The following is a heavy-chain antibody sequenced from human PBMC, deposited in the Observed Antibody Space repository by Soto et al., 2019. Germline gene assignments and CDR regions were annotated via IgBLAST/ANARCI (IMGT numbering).Heavy chain of an antibody. Sequence: QLQLQESGSGLVKPSQTLSLTCAVSGGSISSGGYSWSWIRQPPGKGLEWIGYIYHSWSTYYNPSLKSRVTISVDRSKNQFSLKLSSVTAADTAVYYCARGPPHSHWGQGTLVTVSS. CDR1: GGSISSGGYS. D-gene: IGHD2-21*01. CDR3: ARGPPHSH. CDR2: IYHSWST. J-gene: IGHJ4*02. V-gene: IGHV4-30-2*01.